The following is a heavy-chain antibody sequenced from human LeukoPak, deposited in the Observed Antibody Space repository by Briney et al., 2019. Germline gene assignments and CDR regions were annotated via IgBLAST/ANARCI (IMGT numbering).Heavy chain of an antibody. Sequence: SQTLSLTCAVSGGSISSGGYSWSWIRQPPGKGLEWIGYIYHSGSTYYNPSLKSRVTISVDRSKNQFSLKLSSVTAADTAVYYCARGGWITIFGVVSPFDIWGQGTMATVSS. V-gene: IGHV4-30-2*01. D-gene: IGHD3-3*01. CDR3: ARGGWITIFGVVSPFDI. CDR1: GGSISSGGYS. CDR2: IYHSGST. J-gene: IGHJ3*02.